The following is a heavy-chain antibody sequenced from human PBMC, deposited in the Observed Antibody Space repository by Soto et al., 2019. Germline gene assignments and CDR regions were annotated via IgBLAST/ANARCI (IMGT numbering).Heavy chain of an antibody. D-gene: IGHD1-1*01. V-gene: IGHV4-31*03. CDR1: GGSVSSGDYY. CDR3: ARTATGTLDY. Sequence: LSLTCTVSGGSVSSGDYYWSWIRQHPGKGLEWIGYIYYSGSTYYNPSLKSRVTISVDTSKNQFSLKVSSVTAADTAVYYCARTATGTLDYWGQGTLVTVSS. CDR2: IYYSGST. J-gene: IGHJ4*02.